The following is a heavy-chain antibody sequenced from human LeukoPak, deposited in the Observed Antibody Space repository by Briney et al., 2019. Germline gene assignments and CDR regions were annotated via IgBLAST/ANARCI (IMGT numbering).Heavy chain of an antibody. CDR2: ISGGGGNT. J-gene: IGHJ5*02. D-gene: IGHD2-21*02. V-gene: IGHV3-23*01. CDR3: ARGRGGVVVTAHHWFDP. Sequence: GGSLRLSCTASGFTFTNYAMSWVRQAPGKGLEWVSAISGGGGNTYYADSVKGRFTISRDNFKNTLYLQMNSLRAEDTAVYYCARGRGGVVVTAHHWFDPWGQGTLVTVSS. CDR1: GFTFTNYA.